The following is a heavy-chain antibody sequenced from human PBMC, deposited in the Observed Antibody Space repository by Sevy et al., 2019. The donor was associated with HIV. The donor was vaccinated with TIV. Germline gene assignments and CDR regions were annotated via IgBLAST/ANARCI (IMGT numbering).Heavy chain of an antibody. J-gene: IGHJ6*02. D-gene: IGHD2-2*01. CDR3: AKNPVPAAPYCYYGMDV. CDR1: GFTFSSYG. V-gene: IGHV3-30*02. CDR2: IRYDGSNK. Sequence: GGSLRLSCAASGFTFSSYGMHWVRQAPGKGLEWVAFIRYDGSNKYYADSVKGRFTISRDNSKNTLYLQMNSLRAEDTAVYYCAKNPVPAAPYCYYGMDVWGQGTTVTVSS.